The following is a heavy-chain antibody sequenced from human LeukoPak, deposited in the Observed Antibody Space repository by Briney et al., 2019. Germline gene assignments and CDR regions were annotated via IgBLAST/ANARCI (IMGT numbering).Heavy chain of an antibody. D-gene: IGHD3-22*01. CDR3: AKFYYDSHGAFDI. CDR1: GYTSTSYD. CDR2: MNPNSGNT. Sequence: ASVKVSCKASGYTSTSYDINWVRQATGQGLEWMGWMNPNSGNTGYAQKFQGRVTITRNTSISTAYMELSSLRSEDTAVYYCAKFYYDSHGAFDIWGQGTMVTVSS. V-gene: IGHV1-8*03. J-gene: IGHJ3*02.